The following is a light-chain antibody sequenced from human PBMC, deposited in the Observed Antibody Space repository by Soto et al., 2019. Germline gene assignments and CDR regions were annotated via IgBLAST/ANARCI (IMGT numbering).Light chain of an antibody. J-gene: IGKJ4*01. CDR1: QTVTNNY. V-gene: IGKV3-20*01. Sequence: EIVLTQSPGTLSLSPGERATLSCRASQTVTNNYLAWYQQKPGQAPRLLIYHASRRATGIPDRFSGSGSGTDFTLTISRLEPEDFAVYYCHQCSYSPLTFGGGTKVEI. CDR3: HQCSYSPLT. CDR2: HAS.